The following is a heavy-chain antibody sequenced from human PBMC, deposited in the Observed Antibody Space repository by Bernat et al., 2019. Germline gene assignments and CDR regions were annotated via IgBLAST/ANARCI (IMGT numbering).Heavy chain of an antibody. CDR2: TYYRSKWYN. CDR3: ARDPGYSSGWYGNYGMDV. V-gene: IGHV6-1*01. J-gene: IGHJ6*02. Sequence: QVQLQQSGPGLVKPSQTLSLTCAISGDSVSSNSAAWNWIRQSPSRGLEWLGRTYYRSKWYNDYAVSVKSRITINPDTSKNQFSLKLSSVTAADTAVYYCARDPGYSSGWYGNYGMDVWGQGTTVTVSS. CDR1: GDSVSSNSAA. D-gene: IGHD6-19*01.